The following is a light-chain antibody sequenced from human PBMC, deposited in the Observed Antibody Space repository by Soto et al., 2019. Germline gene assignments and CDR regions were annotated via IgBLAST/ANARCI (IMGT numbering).Light chain of an antibody. CDR2: AAS. CDR1: QSVSSRY. Sequence: ELVWTQSPVTLSLSPGERATLSCRASQSVSSRYFAWYQQKPGQAPRLLIYAASSRAAGIPDRFSGSGSGTDFSLTISRLEPDDFAVYYCHQYASSRTFGPWTKVE. CDR3: HQYASSRT. V-gene: IGKV3-20*01. J-gene: IGKJ1*01.